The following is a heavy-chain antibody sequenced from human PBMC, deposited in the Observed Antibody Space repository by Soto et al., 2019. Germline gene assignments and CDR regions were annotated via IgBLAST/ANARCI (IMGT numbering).Heavy chain of an antibody. CDR3: ARGVRGRYGMDV. CDR1: GGTFSSYA. J-gene: IGHJ6*02. Sequence: SAVKVSCKASGGTFSSYAIIWVRQAPGQGLEWMGGIIPIFGTANYAQKFQGRVTITADESTSTAYMELSSLRSEDTAVYYCARGVRGRYGMDVWGQGTTVTVSS. V-gene: IGHV1-69*13. CDR2: IIPIFGTA. D-gene: IGHD3-16*01.